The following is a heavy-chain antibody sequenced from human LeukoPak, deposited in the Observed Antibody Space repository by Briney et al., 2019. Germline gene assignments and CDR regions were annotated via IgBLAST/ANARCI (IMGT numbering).Heavy chain of an antibody. V-gene: IGHV5-51*01. CDR3: ARRAYYYDSSGYYLDY. CDR2: IYPGDSDT. D-gene: IGHD3-22*01. CDR1: GCSFTSCW. Sequence: GESLKISCKGSGCSFTSCWIGWVRQMPGKGLEWMGIIYPGDSDTRYSPSFQGQVTISADKSISTAYLQWSSLKASDTAMYYCARRAYYYDSSGYYLDYWGQGTLVTVSS. J-gene: IGHJ4*02.